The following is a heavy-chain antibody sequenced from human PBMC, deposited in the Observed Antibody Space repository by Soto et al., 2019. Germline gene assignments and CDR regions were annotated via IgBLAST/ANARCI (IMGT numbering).Heavy chain of an antibody. CDR2: ISASGDST. CDR1: GFTFSTYA. CDR3: AEISRGYGSWGSFGY. D-gene: IGHD3-10*01. V-gene: IGHV3-23*01. J-gene: IGHJ4*02. Sequence: EVQLLESGGGLVQPGGSLRLSCAASGFTFSTYAMTWVRQAPGKGLEWVSAISASGDSTYYADSVKGRFTISRDNSNNALYLQMNSLRPEDTAVYYCAEISRGYGSWGSFGYWGQGTLVTVSS.